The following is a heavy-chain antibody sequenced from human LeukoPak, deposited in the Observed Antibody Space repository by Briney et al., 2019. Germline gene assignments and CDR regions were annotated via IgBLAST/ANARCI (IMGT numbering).Heavy chain of an antibody. CDR1: RFTFSSYT. V-gene: IGHV3-23*01. CDR2: ISGSGDTT. CDR3: AKQGRDWLRDYYYYMDV. Sequence: AGGSLRLPCAASRFTFSSYTMSWVRQAPGKGLEWVSAISGSGDTTYYADSVKGRFTISRDNSKNTLYLRMNSLRAEDTAVYYCAKQGRDWLRDYYYYMDVWGKGTTVTISS. D-gene: IGHD3-9*01. J-gene: IGHJ6*03.